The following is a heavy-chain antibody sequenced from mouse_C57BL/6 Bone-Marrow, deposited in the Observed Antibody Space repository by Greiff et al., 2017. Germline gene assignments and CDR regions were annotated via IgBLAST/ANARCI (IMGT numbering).Heavy chain of an antibody. Sequence: VQLQESGPGLVAPSQSLSITCTVSGFSLTSYGVDWVRQPPGQGLEWLGVIWGGGSTNYNSAPMSRLSISKDNSKSQVFLKRNSLQTEDTAMYYCAKQGETTVVARSYWYFDVWGTGTTVTVSS. CDR2: IWGGGST. V-gene: IGHV2-9*01. CDR3: AKQGETTVVARSYWYFDV. CDR1: GFSLTSYG. J-gene: IGHJ1*03. D-gene: IGHD1-1*01.